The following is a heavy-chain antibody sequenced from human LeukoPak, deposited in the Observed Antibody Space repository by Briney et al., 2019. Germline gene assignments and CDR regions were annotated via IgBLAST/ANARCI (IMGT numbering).Heavy chain of an antibody. Sequence: SETLSLTCTVSGDSINSLDLWSWVRQPPGKGLEWIGEMYLSGTTHSNPSVKSRVAISIDKSKNQFFLNLSSVTAADTAVYYCAGLVGRYSSGLYYYYFDYWGQGTLVTVSS. V-gene: IGHV4-4*02. CDR1: GDSINSLDL. D-gene: IGHD3-22*01. CDR2: MYLSGTT. CDR3: AGLVGRYSSGLYYYYFDY. J-gene: IGHJ4*02.